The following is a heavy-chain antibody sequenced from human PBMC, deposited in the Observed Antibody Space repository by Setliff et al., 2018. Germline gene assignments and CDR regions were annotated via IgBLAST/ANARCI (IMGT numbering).Heavy chain of an antibody. D-gene: IGHD3-3*01. Sequence: GESLKISCKGSGYSLTSYWIGWVRQVPGKGLEWMGIIYPGDSDTRYSPSFQGQVTISADRSISTAYLQWRSLKASDTALYYCTTADHPSRNFWSGYPDYFFDYWGQGTLVTVSS. CDR1: GYSLTSYW. J-gene: IGHJ4*02. CDR3: TTADHPSRNFWSGYPDYFFDY. CDR2: IYPGDSDT. V-gene: IGHV5-51*01.